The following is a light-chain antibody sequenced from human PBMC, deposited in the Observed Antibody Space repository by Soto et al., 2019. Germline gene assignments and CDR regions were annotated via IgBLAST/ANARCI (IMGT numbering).Light chain of an antibody. CDR1: QSISTW. CDR2: DAF. CDR3: QQYNSFWT. J-gene: IGKJ1*01. V-gene: IGKV1-5*01. Sequence: DIQMTQSPSTLSASVEDRVTITCRAIQSISTWLAWYQQKPGKAPKLLIYDAFYLERGVPSRFSGSGSGTEVTLTISSLQPDDLATYYCQQYNSFWTFGQGPKVDI.